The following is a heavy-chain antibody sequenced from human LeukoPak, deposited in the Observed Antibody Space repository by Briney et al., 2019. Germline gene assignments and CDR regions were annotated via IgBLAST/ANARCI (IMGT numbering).Heavy chain of an antibody. J-gene: IGHJ4*02. Sequence: PGGSLRLSRAASGFTFSSYAMSWVRQAPGKGLEWVSAISGSGGSTYYADSVKGRFTISRDNSKNTLYLQMNSLRAEDTAVYYCAKDLRYSSSWYLTEPDYWGQGTLVTVSS. D-gene: IGHD6-13*01. CDR1: GFTFSSYA. CDR3: AKDLRYSSSWYLTEPDY. CDR2: ISGSGGST. V-gene: IGHV3-23*01.